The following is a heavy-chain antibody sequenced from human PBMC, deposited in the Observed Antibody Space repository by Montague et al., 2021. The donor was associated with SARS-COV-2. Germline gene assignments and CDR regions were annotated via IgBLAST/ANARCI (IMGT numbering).Heavy chain of an antibody. CDR1: GGSFGSDN. J-gene: IGHJ4*02. V-gene: IGHV4-59*01. D-gene: IGHD5-24*01. CDR2: RDYSNGT. Sequence: SETLSLTCTVSGGSFGSDNLIWIWQRPGKGKELVGYRDYSNGTKYNPSLKSRGTISVDMSKNQISLKLSTVTAADTAVYYCARVFPRCLQFDPYFDDWGQGTLVTVSS. CDR3: ARVFPRCLQFDPYFDD.